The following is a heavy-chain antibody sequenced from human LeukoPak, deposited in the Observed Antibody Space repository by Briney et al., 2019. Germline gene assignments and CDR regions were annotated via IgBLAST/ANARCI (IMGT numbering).Heavy chain of an antibody. V-gene: IGHV4-39*07. Sequence: PSETLSLTCTVSGGSVSSSSYYWGWICQPPGKGLEWIGSIYYSGSTYYNPSLKSRVTISVDTSKNQFSLKLSSVTAADTAVYYCARDRVSSGFDYWGQGTLVTVSS. CDR2: IYYSGST. J-gene: IGHJ4*02. D-gene: IGHD6-19*01. CDR1: GGSVSSSSYY. CDR3: ARDRVSSGFDY.